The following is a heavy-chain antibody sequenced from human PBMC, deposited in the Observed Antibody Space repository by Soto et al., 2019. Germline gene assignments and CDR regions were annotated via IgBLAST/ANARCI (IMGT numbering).Heavy chain of an antibody. CDR1: GGSFSGYY. J-gene: IGHJ6*02. CDR3: VRGRMITIFGVVTTQTLMDV. Sequence: PSETLSLTCAVYGGSFSGYYWSWSRQPPGKGLEWIGEINHSGSTNYNPSLKSRVTISVDTSKNQFSLKLSSVNAADTAVYYCVRGRMITIFGVVTTQTLMDVWGQGTTVT. CDR2: INHSGST. D-gene: IGHD3-3*01. V-gene: IGHV4-34*01.